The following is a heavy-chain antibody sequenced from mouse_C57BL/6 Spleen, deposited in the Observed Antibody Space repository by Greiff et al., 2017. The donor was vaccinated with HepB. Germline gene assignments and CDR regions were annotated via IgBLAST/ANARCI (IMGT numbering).Heavy chain of an antibody. CDR2: ISSGSSTI. Sequence: EVKLVESGGGLVKPGGSLKLSCAASGFTFSDYGMHWVRQAPEKGLEWVAYISSGSSTIYYADTVKGRFTISRDNAKNTLFLQMTSLRSEDTAIYYCARRPSYYGSIDYWGQGTTLTVSS. CDR1: GFTFSDYG. D-gene: IGHD1-1*01. CDR3: ARRPSYYGSIDY. J-gene: IGHJ2*01. V-gene: IGHV5-17*01.